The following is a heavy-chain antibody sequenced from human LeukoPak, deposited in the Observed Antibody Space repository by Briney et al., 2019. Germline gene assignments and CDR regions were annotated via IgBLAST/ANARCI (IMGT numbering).Heavy chain of an antibody. D-gene: IGHD3-10*01. CDR3: ARVDGRYYYGSGSYSLALDAFDI. J-gene: IGHJ3*02. CDR1: GGSTSSYY. V-gene: IGHV4-59*01. CDR2: IYYSGST. Sequence: PSETLSLTCTVSGGSTSSYYWSWIRQPPGKGLEWIGYIYYSGSTNYNPSLKSRVTMSVDTSKNQFSLKLSSVTAADTAVYYCARVDGRYYYGSGSYSLALDAFDIWGQGTMVTVSS.